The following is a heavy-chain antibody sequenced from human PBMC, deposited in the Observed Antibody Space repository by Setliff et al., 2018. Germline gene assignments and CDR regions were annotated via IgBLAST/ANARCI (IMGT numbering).Heavy chain of an antibody. J-gene: IGHJ4*02. CDR3: ARSGSFGMRYWFDY. CDR1: GYTLTNYY. V-gene: IGHV1-2*02. CDR2: ISPHSGDT. Sequence: ASVKVSCKASGYTLTNYYMHWVRQAPGQGLEWMGWISPHSGDTHYAQKFQSRVRMTRDTSTYAAYLELSDLTSDDTAMYYCARSGSFGMRYWFDYWGQGAQVTVSS. D-gene: IGHD1-26*01.